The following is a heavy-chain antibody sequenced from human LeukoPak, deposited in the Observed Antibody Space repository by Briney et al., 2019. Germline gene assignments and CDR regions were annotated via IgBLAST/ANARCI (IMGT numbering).Heavy chain of an antibody. CDR1: GYTFTSYG. CDR2: ISAYNGNT. D-gene: IGHD2-21*02. CDR3: ARDEGVVTAPNNWFDP. Sequence: GASVKVSCKASGYTFTSYGISWVRQAPGQGLGWMGWISAYNGNTKYTQKFQGRVTMTTDTSTRTAYMELRSLRSDDTAVYYCARDEGVVTAPNNWFDPWGQGTLVTVSS. J-gene: IGHJ5*02. V-gene: IGHV1-18*01.